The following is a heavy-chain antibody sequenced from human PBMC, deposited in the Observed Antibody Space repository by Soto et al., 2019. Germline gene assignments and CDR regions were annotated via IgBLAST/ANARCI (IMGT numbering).Heavy chain of an antibody. V-gene: IGHV1-8*02. CDR3: ARVRVPADLLDP. CDR2: VHPETGST. J-gene: IGHJ5*02. CDR1: GYSFRSYD. Sequence: QVQLVQSGAEVKKPGASVKVSCKGSGYSFRSYDITWVRQAPGQGLEWMGWVHPETGSTGYAQRFQGRVSMTSDTSRNSTYMELSDLRVEDTAVYYCARVRVPADLLDPWGQGTLVTVSS.